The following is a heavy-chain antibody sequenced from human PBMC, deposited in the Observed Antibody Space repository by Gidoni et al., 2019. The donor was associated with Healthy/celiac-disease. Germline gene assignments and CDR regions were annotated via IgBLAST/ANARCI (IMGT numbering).Heavy chain of an antibody. CDR3: ARDNVVVAATSSDTYGMDV. D-gene: IGHD2-15*01. CDR1: GGTISSGDYY. Sequence: QVQLQESGPGLVKPSQTLSLTCTVSGGTISSGDYYWSWIRQPPGKGLEWIGYIYYIGSTYYNPSLKSRVTISVDTSKNQFSLKLSSVTAADTALYYCARDNVVVAATSSDTYGMDVWGQGTTVTVSS. V-gene: IGHV4-30-4*01. CDR2: IYYIGST. J-gene: IGHJ6*02.